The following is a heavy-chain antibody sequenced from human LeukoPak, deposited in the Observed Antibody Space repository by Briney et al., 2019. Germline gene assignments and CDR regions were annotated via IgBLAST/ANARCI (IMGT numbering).Heavy chain of an antibody. CDR3: ASVEMATISGAFDI. CDR2: IYHSGST. Sequence: PSETLSLTCAVSGGSISSSNWWSWVRQPPGKGLEWIGEIYHSGSTNYNPSLKSRVTISVDKSKNQFSLKLSSVTAADTAVYYCASVEMATISGAFDIWGQGTMVTVSS. D-gene: IGHD5-24*01. CDR1: GGSISSSNW. J-gene: IGHJ3*02. V-gene: IGHV4-4*02.